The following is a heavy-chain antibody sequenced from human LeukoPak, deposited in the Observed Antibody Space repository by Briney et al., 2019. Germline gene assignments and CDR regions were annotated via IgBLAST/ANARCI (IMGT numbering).Heavy chain of an antibody. CDR2: INPNSGDT. Sequence: WASVKVSCKASGYTFTGYYLHWVRQAPGQGLEWMGWINPNSGDTNYAQKFQGRVTMTRDTSINTAYMELSRLRSDDTAVYYCARVYYDILTGQVWHAFDIWGQGTMVTVSS. CDR1: GYTFTGYY. CDR3: ARVYYDILTGQVWHAFDI. J-gene: IGHJ3*02. D-gene: IGHD3-9*01. V-gene: IGHV1-2*02.